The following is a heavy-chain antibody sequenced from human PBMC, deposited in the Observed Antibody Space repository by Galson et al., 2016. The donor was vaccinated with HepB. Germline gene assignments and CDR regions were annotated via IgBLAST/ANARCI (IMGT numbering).Heavy chain of an antibody. D-gene: IGHD3-16*02. CDR3: AKDTRSCCYIRWFDP. CDR2: ISGSGGSP. J-gene: IGHJ5*02. Sequence: SLRLSCAASGFTFSNYAMSWVRQAPGKGLEWVSAISGSGGSPYYADSVKGRFTISRDNSKNTLYLQMISLRVEDTALYYCAKDTRSCCYIRWFDPWGQGTLVTVSA. V-gene: IGHV3-23*01. CDR1: GFTFSNYA.